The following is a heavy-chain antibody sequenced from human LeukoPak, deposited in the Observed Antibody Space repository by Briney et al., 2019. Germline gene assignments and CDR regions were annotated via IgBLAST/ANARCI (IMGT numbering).Heavy chain of an antibody. CDR3: ASDPRYCSSTSCYRP. CDR1: GGTFSSYT. D-gene: IGHD2-2*01. CDR2: IIPILGIA. Sequence: SVKVSCKACGGTFSSYTISWVRQAPGQGLEWMGRIIPILGIANYAQKFQGRVTITADKSTSTAYMELSSLRSEDTAVYYCASDPRYCSSTSCYRPWGQGTLVTISS. V-gene: IGHV1-69*02. J-gene: IGHJ5*02.